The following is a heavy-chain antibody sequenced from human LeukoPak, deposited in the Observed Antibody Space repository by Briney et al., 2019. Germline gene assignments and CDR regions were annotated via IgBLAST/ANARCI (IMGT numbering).Heavy chain of an antibody. J-gene: IGHJ5*02. D-gene: IGHD6-13*01. V-gene: IGHV1-8*01. CDR2: MNPSSGDT. Sequence: ASVKVSCKASGYTFTSYDIDWVRQATGQGLGWMGWMNPSSGDTGYAHKFQGRVTMTRTTSISTAYMELSRLRSEDTAVYYCATVAERSYSSSWYNVWFDPWGQGTLVTVSS. CDR1: GYTFTSYD. CDR3: ATVAERSYSSSWYNVWFDP.